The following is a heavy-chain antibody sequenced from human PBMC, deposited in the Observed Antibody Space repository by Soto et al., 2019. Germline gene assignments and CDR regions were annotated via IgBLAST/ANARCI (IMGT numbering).Heavy chain of an antibody. J-gene: IGHJ6*02. CDR3: ARDPNVRRFLEWLSPYGMDV. CDR2: ISSSSSTI. Sequence: HGGSLRPSSEDSGFTFISYSMNWVRQAPGKGQSRVSYISSSSSTIYYADSVKGRFTISRDNAKNSLYLQMNSLRDEDTAVYYCARDPNVRRFLEWLSPYGMDVWGQGTTVTVSS. D-gene: IGHD3-3*01. CDR1: GFTFISYS. V-gene: IGHV3-48*02.